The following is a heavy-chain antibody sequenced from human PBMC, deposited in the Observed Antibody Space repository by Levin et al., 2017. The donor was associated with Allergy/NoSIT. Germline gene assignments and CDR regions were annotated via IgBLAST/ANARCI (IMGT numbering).Heavy chain of an antibody. CDR2: ISSSSSYI. J-gene: IGHJ3*02. Sequence: PGGSLRLSCAASGFTFSSYSMNWVRQAPGKGLEWVSSISSSSSYIYYADSVKGRFTISRDNAKNSLYLQMNSLRAEDTAVYYCARGHYVWGTTDAFDIWGQGTMVTVSS. CDR1: GFTFSSYS. CDR3: ARGHYVWGTTDAFDI. V-gene: IGHV3-21*01. D-gene: IGHD3-16*01.